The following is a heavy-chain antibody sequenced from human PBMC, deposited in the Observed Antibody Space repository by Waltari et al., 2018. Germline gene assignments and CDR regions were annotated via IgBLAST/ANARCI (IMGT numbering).Heavy chain of an antibody. V-gene: IGHV4-34*01. CDR2: INHRGHT. D-gene: IGHD3-3*01. Sequence: QVQLXQWGPGLLKPSETLSLTXGIFGGSFSAYYWSWXRQSPGKGLVGVGEINHRGHTHYNPSLKXRLTLSADTAKNXFCXKRTSXTXADTGVYXXXGLWXTLRFLAWLTXVDRFDVXGPGTMVTVXS. CDR1: GGSFSAYY. J-gene: IGHJ3*01. CDR3: XGLWXTLRFLAWLTXVDRFDV.